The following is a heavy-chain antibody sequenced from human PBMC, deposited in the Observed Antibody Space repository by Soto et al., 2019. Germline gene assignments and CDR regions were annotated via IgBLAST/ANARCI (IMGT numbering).Heavy chain of an antibody. Sequence: QVQLVESGGDVVQPGRSLRLSCVGSGFNFGDYGMHWVRHTPGKGLEWVAVIGNDGAARFYGGSVKGRFTISRDNSRSTFYPQMNSLRPEDTALYYCAKETIAVAGPNYFDFWGQGTQVTVSS. CDR2: IGNDGAAR. D-gene: IGHD6-19*01. CDR1: GFNFGDYG. V-gene: IGHV3-30*18. J-gene: IGHJ4*02. CDR3: AKETIAVAGPNYFDF.